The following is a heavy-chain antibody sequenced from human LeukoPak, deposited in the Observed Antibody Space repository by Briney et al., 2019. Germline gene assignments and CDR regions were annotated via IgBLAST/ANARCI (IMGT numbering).Heavy chain of an antibody. CDR2: INWNGDST. CDR1: GFTFSSYG. CDR3: ARDLRVVITGSFDS. D-gene: IGHD3-22*01. Sequence: GGSLRLSCAASGFTFSSYGLTWVRQAPGKGLEWVSGINWNGDSTDYADSVKGRFTISRDNAKNSLYLQMNSLRAEDTALYYCARDLRVVITGSFDSWGQGTLVTVSS. V-gene: IGHV3-20*04. J-gene: IGHJ4*02.